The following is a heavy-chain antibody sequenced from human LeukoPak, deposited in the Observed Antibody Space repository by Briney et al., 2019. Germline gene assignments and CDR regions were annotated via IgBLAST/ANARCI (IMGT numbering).Heavy chain of an antibody. CDR1: GFTFSSYA. J-gene: IGHJ6*02. CDR2: ISGSGGST. CDR3: AKDHLVGAGPLTEYYYYGMDV. D-gene: IGHD1-26*01. V-gene: IGHV3-23*01. Sequence: GGSLRLSCAASGFTFSSYAMSWVRQAPGKGLEWVSAISGSGGSTYYADSVKGRFTISRDNSKNTLYLQMNSLRAEDTAVYYCAKDHLVGAGPLTEYYYYGMDVWGQGTTVTVSS.